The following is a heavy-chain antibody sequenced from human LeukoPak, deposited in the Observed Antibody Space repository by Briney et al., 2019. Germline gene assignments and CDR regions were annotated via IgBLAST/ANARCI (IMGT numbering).Heavy chain of an antibody. CDR2: IYFTGSTNF. V-gene: IGHV4-4*07. D-gene: IGHD6-13*01. J-gene: IGHJ5*02. Sequence: SETLSLTCTVSGASISSYYWSWIRQPPGKGLEWIGRIYFTGSTNFNYNPSLKSRVIMSVDTSKNQVSLQLSSVTAADTAVYYCARGPHSSSWYLLDPWGQGTLVTVSS. CDR3: ARGPHSSSWYLLDP. CDR1: GASISSYY.